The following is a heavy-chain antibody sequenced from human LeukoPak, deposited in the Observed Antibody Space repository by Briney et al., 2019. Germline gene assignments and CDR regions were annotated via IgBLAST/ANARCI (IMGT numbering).Heavy chain of an antibody. CDR2: INHSGST. Sequence: TSETLSLTCAVYGGSFSGYYWSWIRQPPGKGLEWIGEINHSGSTNYNPSLKSRVTISVDTSKNQFSLKLSSVTAADTAVYYCASVDVGYCSSTSCYRVGYYYYGMDVWGQGTTVTVSS. D-gene: IGHD2-2*02. J-gene: IGHJ6*02. CDR3: ASVDVGYCSSTSCYRVGYYYYGMDV. CDR1: GGSFSGYY. V-gene: IGHV4-34*01.